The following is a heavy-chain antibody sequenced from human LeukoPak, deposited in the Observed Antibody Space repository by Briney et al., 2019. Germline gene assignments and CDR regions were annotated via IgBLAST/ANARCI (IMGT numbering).Heavy chain of an antibody. V-gene: IGHV3-7*01. CDR3: AGAKKGGFDY. J-gene: IGHJ4*02. CDR2: IKQDGSEK. D-gene: IGHD2-15*01. CDR1: GFTFSSYA. Sequence: GGSLRLPCAASGFTFSSYAMSWVRQAPGKGLEWVANIKQDGSEKYYVDSVKGRFTISRDNAKNSLYLQMNSLRAEDTAVYYCAGAKKGGFDYWGQGTLVTVSS.